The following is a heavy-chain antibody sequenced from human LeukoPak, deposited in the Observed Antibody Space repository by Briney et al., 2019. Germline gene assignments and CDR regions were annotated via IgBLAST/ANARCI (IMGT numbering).Heavy chain of an antibody. CDR3: AKDPYRVVVATGNYLDP. V-gene: IGHV3-23*01. Sequence: GGSLRLSCAASGFTFSSYAMSWVRQAPGKGLEWVSAISGSGGSTYYADSVKGRFTISRDNSKNTVYLQMNSLRAEDTAIYYCAKDPYRVVVATGNYLDPWGQGTLVTVSS. CDR1: GFTFSSYA. CDR2: ISGSGGST. D-gene: IGHD2-15*01. J-gene: IGHJ5*02.